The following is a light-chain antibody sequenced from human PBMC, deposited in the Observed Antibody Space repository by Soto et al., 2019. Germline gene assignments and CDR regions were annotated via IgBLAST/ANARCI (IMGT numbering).Light chain of an antibody. CDR2: GNS. J-gene: IGLJ1*01. V-gene: IGLV1-40*01. Sequence: QSLLTQPPSVSGAPGQMVTISCTGSSSNIGAGYDVHWYQQLPGTAPKLLIYGNSNRPSGVPDRFSGSKSGTSASLAITGLQAEDEADYYCQSYDSSLSLFGTGTKVTVL. CDR3: QSYDSSLSL. CDR1: SSNIGAGYD.